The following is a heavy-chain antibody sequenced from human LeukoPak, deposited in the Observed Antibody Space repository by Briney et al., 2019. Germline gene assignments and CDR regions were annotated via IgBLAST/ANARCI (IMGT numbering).Heavy chain of an antibody. CDR1: GVSFSGHY. Sequence: SETLSLTCAVYGVSFSGHYWSWIRQPPGKGLEWIGEINHSGSINYNPSLKSRVSISVDTSKNQFSLEVTSVTAADTAVYYCASGMIPFQYWGQGTLVIVSS. D-gene: IGHD3-22*01. V-gene: IGHV4-34*01. J-gene: IGHJ1*01. CDR3: ASGMIPFQY. CDR2: INHSGSI.